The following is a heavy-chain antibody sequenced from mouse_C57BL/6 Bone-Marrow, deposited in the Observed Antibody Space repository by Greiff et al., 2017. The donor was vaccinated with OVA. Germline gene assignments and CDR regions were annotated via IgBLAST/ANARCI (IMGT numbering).Heavy chain of an antibody. CDR1: GFTFSDYY. Sequence: EVQRVESEGGLVQPGSSMKLSCTASGFTFSDYYMAWVRQVPEKGLEWVANINYDGSSTYYLDSLKSRFIISRDNAKNILYLQMSSLKSEDTATYYCARDRYYYGSSYGRYFDVWGTGTTVTVSS. CDR2: INYDGSST. V-gene: IGHV5-16*01. CDR3: ARDRYYYGSSYGRYFDV. D-gene: IGHD1-1*01. J-gene: IGHJ1*03.